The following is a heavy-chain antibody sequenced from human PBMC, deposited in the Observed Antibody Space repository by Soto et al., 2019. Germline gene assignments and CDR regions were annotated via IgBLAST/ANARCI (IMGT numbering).Heavy chain of an antibody. CDR1: GFTFSAYW. Sequence: GGFLRLSCAASGFTFSAYWMHWVRQAPGKGLVWVSRVARDGSSTNSADSVRGRFTISRDNAKNTVYLQMNSLRAEDTSVYYCARRINNHYAMDVWGQGTTVTVSS. CDR2: VARDGSST. J-gene: IGHJ6*02. V-gene: IGHV3-74*01. D-gene: IGHD1-1*01. CDR3: ARRINNHYAMDV.